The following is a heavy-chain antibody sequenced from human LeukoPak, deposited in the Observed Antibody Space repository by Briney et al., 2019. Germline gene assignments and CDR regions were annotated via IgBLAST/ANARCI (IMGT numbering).Heavy chain of an antibody. D-gene: IGHD3-10*01. CDR3: AGDHGSGGYWEGFDP. CDR1: GFTFSSYW. J-gene: IGHJ5*02. CDR2: IKKDGSEK. V-gene: IGHV3-7*01. Sequence: TGGSLRLSCAASGFTFSSYWMSWVRQAPGKGLEWVANIKKDGSEKYYVDSVKGRFTISRDNAKNSLSLQMNSLRVEDTAVYYCAGDHGSGGYWEGFDPWGQGTLVTVSS.